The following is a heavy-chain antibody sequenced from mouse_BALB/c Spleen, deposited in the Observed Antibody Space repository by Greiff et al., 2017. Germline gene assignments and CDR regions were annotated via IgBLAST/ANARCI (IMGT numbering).Heavy chain of an antibody. V-gene: IGHV1-37*01. Sequence: VQLQQSGPELVKPGASVKISCKASGYSFTGYFMNWVKQSHGKSLEWIGRINPYNGDTFYNQKFKGKATLTVDKSSSTAHMELLSLTSEDSAVYYCGRGEDYDYDGYWYFDVWGAGTTVTVSS. CDR2: INPYNGDT. CDR3: GRGEDYDYDGYWYFDV. J-gene: IGHJ1*01. CDR1: GYSFTGYF. D-gene: IGHD2-4*01.